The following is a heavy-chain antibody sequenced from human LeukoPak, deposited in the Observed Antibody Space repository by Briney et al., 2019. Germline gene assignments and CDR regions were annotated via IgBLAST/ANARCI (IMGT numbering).Heavy chain of an antibody. D-gene: IGHD5-18*01. CDR1: GYSITSGYY. CDR2: IYHSGST. CDR3: ARDASRIQLWPL. J-gene: IGHJ4*02. V-gene: IGHV4-38-2*02. Sequence: SETLSLTCTVSGYSITSGYYWGWIRQPPGKGLDWIGSIYHSGSTYYNPSLKSRVTISVDTSKNQFSLKLSSVTAADTAIYYCARDASRIQLWPLWGQGTLVTVSS.